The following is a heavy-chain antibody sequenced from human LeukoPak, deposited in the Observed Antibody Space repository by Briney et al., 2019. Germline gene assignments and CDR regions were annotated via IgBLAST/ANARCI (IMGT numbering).Heavy chain of an antibody. Sequence: SETLSLTCTVSGGSISSSSYYWGWIRQPPGKGLEWIGSIYYSGSTYYNPSLKSRVTISVDTSKNQFSPKLSSVTAADTAVYYCARSARILGVVIDQIDYWGQGTLVTVSS. D-gene: IGHD3-3*01. J-gene: IGHJ4*02. CDR2: IYYSGST. V-gene: IGHV4-39*01. CDR1: GGSISSSSYY. CDR3: ARSARILGVVIDQIDY.